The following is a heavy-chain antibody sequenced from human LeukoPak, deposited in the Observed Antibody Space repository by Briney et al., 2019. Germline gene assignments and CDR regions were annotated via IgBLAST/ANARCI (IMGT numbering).Heavy chain of an antibody. CDR1: GFTFSTFA. Sequence: SGGSLRLSCSASGFTFSTFAMHWVRQAPGNRLEYVSGINNNGDSTYYSDSVKARLTISRDNSKNTLFLQMASLRAEDTAVYYCVKTMMTFGGVIRTDAFDIWGEGTMVIVSS. V-gene: IGHV3-64D*06. J-gene: IGHJ3*02. CDR2: INNNGDST. CDR3: VKTMMTFGGVIRTDAFDI. D-gene: IGHD3-16*01.